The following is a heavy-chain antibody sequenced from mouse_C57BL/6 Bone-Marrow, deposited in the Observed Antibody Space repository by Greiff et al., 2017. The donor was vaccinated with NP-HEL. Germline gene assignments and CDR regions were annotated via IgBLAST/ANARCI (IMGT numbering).Heavy chain of an antibody. V-gene: IGHV14-3*01. J-gene: IGHJ2*01. CDR2: IDPANGNT. Sequence: EVQLVESVAELVRPGASVKLSCTASGFNIKNTYMHWVKQRPEQGLEWIGRIDPANGNTKYAPKFQGKATITADTSSNTAYLQLSSLTSEDTAIYYCARSPSYSYGSSPHYYFDYWGQGTTLTVSS. CDR1: GFNIKNTY. CDR3: ARSPSYSYGSSPHYYFDY. D-gene: IGHD1-1*01.